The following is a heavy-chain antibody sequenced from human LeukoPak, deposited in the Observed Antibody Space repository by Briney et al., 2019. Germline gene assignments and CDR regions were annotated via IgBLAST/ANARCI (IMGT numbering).Heavy chain of an antibody. CDR3: SRDPRNNDY. CDR1: GFTFSDSY. Sequence: GGSLRLSCVASGFTFSDSYMTWIRQAPGKGLELLSYISGSASDVIYIDSVRGRFTISRDNAKNSVYLHMNSLRVEDTAVYYCSRDPRNNDYWGQGTLVTVSS. J-gene: IGHJ4*02. V-gene: IGHV3-11*05. CDR2: ISGSASDV.